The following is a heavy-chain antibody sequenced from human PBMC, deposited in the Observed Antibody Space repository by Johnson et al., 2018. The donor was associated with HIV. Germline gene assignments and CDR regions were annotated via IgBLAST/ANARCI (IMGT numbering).Heavy chain of an antibody. CDR1: GFTFDDYA. Sequence: VQLVESGGGLVQPGRSLRLSCAASGFTFDDYAMHWVRQAPGKGLEWVSGISWNSGSIGYADSVKGRFTISRDNAENSLYLQMNSMRAEDTAVYYCARERVWYYDSSGDVAFDIWGQGTMVTVSS. CDR2: ISWNSGSI. J-gene: IGHJ3*02. V-gene: IGHV3-9*01. D-gene: IGHD3-22*01. CDR3: ARERVWYYDSSGDVAFDI.